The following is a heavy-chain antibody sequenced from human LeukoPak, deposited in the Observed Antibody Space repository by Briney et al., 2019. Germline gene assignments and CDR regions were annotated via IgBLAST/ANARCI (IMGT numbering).Heavy chain of an antibody. CDR2: IIPILGIA. V-gene: IGHV1-69*04. Sequence: SVKVSCTASGATFTSYAISWVREAPGQGRGGRGRIIPILGIAKCAQKFQGRVTITADNSTSTAYMELSSLRSEDTDVYYCARSGYYQIVTGYTSYYYSHMDVWGKGTTVTVSS. J-gene: IGHJ6*03. CDR3: ARSGYYQIVTGYTSYYYSHMDV. CDR1: GATFTSYA. D-gene: IGHD3-9*01.